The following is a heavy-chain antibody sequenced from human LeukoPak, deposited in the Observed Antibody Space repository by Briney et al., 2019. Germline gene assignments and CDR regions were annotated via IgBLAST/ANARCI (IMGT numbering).Heavy chain of an antibody. CDR3: ARDFKAGFGEFPIDY. V-gene: IGHV3-23*01. CDR2: ISGSGGAT. D-gene: IGHD3-10*01. CDR1: GFTFSSYA. J-gene: IGHJ4*02. Sequence: GGSLRLSCAASGFTFSSYAMSWVRQAPGKGLEWVSAISGSGGATYYADSVKGRFTISRDNAKNSLYLQMNSLRAEDTAVYYCARDFKAGFGEFPIDYWGQGTLVTVSS.